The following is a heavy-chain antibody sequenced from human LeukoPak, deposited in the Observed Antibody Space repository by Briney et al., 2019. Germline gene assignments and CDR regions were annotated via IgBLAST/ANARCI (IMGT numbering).Heavy chain of an antibody. J-gene: IGHJ3*01. D-gene: IGHD3-16*01. CDR3: ARASHTFGKKYNVFDV. CDR2: ITPCFGTT. CDR1: RGIFTDFA. V-gene: IGHV1-69*13. Sequence: SVKVSCKPSRGIFTDFAIYWMRQSAGHGLEWMGRITPCFGTTNYAQKFEDRVTISLDGPTNTAYMEMSSLRSEDTAVYYCARASHTFGKKYNVFDVWGQGTMIIVSS.